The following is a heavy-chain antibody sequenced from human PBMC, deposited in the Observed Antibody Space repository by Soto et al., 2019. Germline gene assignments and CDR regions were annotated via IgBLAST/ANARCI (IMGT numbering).Heavy chain of an antibody. J-gene: IGHJ4*02. CDR2: ISSNGGST. CDR3: ARVQRASRGYSYGHFDY. V-gene: IGHV3-64*01. CDR1: GFTFSSYA. D-gene: IGHD5-18*01. Sequence: GGSLRLSCAASGFTFSSYAMHWVRQAPGKGLEYVSAISSNGGSTYYANSVKGRFTISRDNSKNTLYLQMGSLRAEDMAVYYCARVQRASRGYSYGHFDYWGQGTLVTVSS.